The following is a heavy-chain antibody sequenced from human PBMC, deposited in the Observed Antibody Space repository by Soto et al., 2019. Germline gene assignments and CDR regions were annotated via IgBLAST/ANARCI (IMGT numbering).Heavy chain of an antibody. CDR2: FDPEDGET. CDR1: GYTLTELS. D-gene: IGHD2-15*01. J-gene: IGHJ6*03. CDR3: ATLPPYCSGGSCYHRDYYYYYMDV. Sequence: ASVKVSCKVSGYTLTELSMHWVRQAPGKGLEWMGGFDPEDGETIYAQKFQGRVTMTEDTSTDTAYMELSSLRSEDTAVYYCATLPPYCSGGSCYHRDYYYYYMDVWGKGTTVTVSS. V-gene: IGHV1-24*01.